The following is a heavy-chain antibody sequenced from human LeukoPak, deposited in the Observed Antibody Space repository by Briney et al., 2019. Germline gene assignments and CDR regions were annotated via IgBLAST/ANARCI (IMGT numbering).Heavy chain of an antibody. CDR3: ARDLFRRRNGVVEGYFDY. V-gene: IGHV3-30-3*01. CDR1: GFTFISYA. Sequence: GGSLRLSCAASGFTFISYAMHWVRQAPGKGLEWVAVISYDGSNKYYADSVKGRFTISRDNSKNTLYLQMNSLRAEDTAVYYCARDLFRRRNGVVEGYFDYWGQGTLVTVSS. J-gene: IGHJ4*02. CDR2: ISYDGSNK. D-gene: IGHD2-8*01.